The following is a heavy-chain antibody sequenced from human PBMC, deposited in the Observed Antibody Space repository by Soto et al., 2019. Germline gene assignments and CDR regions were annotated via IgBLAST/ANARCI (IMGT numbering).Heavy chain of an antibody. V-gene: IGHV4-34*01. D-gene: IGHD3-10*01. Sequence: SETLSLTCAVYGGSFSGYYWSWIRQPPGKGLEWIGEINHSGSTNYNPSLKSRVTISVDTSKNQFSLKLSSVTAADTAVYYCARGAGTMVRGVSPSYGMDVWGQGTTVTVSS. J-gene: IGHJ6*02. CDR2: INHSGST. CDR3: ARGAGTMVRGVSPSYGMDV. CDR1: GGSFSGYY.